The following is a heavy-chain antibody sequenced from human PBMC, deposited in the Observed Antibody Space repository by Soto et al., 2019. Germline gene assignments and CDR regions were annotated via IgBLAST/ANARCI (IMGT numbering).Heavy chain of an antibody. V-gene: IGHV3-23*01. J-gene: IGHJ4*02. CDR1: GFTFSSYA. CDR2: ISGSGGST. D-gene: IGHD6-19*01. CDR3: AKGTQRGAVAGTDYFDY. Sequence: EVQLLESGGGLVQPGGSLRLSCAASGFTFSSYAMRWVRQAPGKGLEWVSAISGSGGSTYYADSVKGRFTISRDNSKNTLYLQMNSLRAEDTAVYYCAKGTQRGAVAGTDYFDYWGQGTLVTVSS.